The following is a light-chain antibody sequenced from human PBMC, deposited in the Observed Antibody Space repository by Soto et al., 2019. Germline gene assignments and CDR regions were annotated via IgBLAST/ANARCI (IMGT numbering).Light chain of an antibody. V-gene: IGKV1-39*01. Sequence: DIQMTQSPSSLSASLGYRVTITCRASQSISTYLNWYQQKPGKAPKLLIYAASSLQSGVPSRFSGSVSGTDFTLTTSRLEAEDFASYFRQQSYSTLCPFGQWTKVDIX. CDR1: QSISTY. J-gene: IGKJ1*01. CDR3: QQSYSTLCP. CDR2: AAS.